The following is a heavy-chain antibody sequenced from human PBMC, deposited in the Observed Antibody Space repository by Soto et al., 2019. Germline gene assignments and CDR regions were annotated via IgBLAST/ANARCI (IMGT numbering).Heavy chain of an antibody. CDR2: IDPSGGVT. CDR1: GYTFTKFH. J-gene: IGHJ4*02. V-gene: IGHV1-46*01. CDR3: ARDVIGHYNYGTMGYYFDH. Sequence: QVQLIQFGAEVKKPGASVKVSCRASGYTFTKFHIHWVRQSPGQCLEWMGMIDPSGGVTRDAQRFQGRMTMTSDTSTSSVYTELRGPTSEDTAVYYCARDVIGHYNYGTMGYYFDHWGPGTLVTVSS. D-gene: IGHD1-7*01.